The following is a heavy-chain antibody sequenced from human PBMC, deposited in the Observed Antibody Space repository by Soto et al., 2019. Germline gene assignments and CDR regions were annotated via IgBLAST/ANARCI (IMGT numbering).Heavy chain of an antibody. V-gene: IGHV3-30-3*01. J-gene: IGHJ4*02. CDR1: GFTFSSYA. D-gene: IGHD3-22*01. CDR2: ISYDGSNK. CDR3: ARALNAGYYYSSGSILY. Sequence: GGSLRLSCAASGFTFSSYAMHWVRQAPGKGLEWVAVISYDGSNKYYADSVKGRFTISRDNSKNTLYLQMNSLRAEDTAVYYCARALNAGYYYSSGSILYWGQGTLVTVSS.